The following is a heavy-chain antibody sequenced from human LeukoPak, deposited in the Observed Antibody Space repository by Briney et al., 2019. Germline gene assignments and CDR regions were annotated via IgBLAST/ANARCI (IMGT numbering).Heavy chain of an antibody. J-gene: IGHJ5*02. D-gene: IGHD5/OR15-5a*01. CDR1: GGSISSYY. Sequence: SETLSFTCTVSGGSISSYYWSWIRQPPGKGLEWIGYIYYSGSTNYNPSLKSRVTISVDTSKNQFSLKLSSVTAADTAVYYCASLPRAWGQGTLVTVSS. CDR2: IYYSGST. V-gene: IGHV4-59*01. CDR3: ASLPRA.